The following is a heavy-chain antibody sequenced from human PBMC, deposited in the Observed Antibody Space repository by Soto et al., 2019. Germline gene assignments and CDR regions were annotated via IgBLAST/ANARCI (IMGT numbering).Heavy chain of an antibody. CDR2: ISHGGST. V-gene: IGHV4-38-2*01. J-gene: IGHJ4*02. D-gene: IGHD5-18*01. Sequence: SETLSLTCVVSGYPISNGYYWGCIRQPPGKGLEWIGTISHGGSTNYNPSLSSRITISLDTSVNHFSLMLSSLTAADTAIYYCTRGVRGYVSYWGQGTLVTVSS. CDR3: TRGVRGYVSY. CDR1: GYPISNGYY.